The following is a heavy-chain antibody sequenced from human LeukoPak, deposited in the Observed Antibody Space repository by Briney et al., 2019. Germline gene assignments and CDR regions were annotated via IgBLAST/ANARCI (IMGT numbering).Heavy chain of an antibody. CDR2: INPNSGGT. CDR3: AREKEKSGYSGNWWP. D-gene: IGHD5-12*01. Sequence: ASVKVSCKASGYTFTGHSMHWVRQAPGQGLEWMGWINPNSGGTNYAQKFQGRVTMTRDTSISTAYMELSRLRSDDTAVYYCAREKEKSGYSGNWWPWGQGTLVTVSS. V-gene: IGHV1-2*02. CDR1: GYTFTGHS. J-gene: IGHJ5*02.